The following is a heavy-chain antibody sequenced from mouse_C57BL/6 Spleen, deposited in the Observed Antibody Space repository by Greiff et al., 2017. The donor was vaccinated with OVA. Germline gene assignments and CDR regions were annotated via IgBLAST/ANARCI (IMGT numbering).Heavy chain of an antibody. J-gene: IGHJ3*01. CDR2: INPGSGGP. CDR3: ARGPLWLLRAY. D-gene: IGHD2-3*01. CDR1: GYAFTNYL. V-gene: IGHV1-54*01. Sequence: QVQLQQSGAELVRPGTSVKVSCKASGYAFTNYLIEWVKQRPGQGLEWIGVINPGSGGPNYNEKFKGKATLTADKSSSTAYMQLSSLTSVDSAVYFCARGPLWLLRAYWGQGTLVTVSA.